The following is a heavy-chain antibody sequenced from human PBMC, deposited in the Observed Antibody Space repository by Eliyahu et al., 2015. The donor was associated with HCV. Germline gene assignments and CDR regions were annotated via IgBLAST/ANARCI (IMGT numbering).Heavy chain of an antibody. CDR3: TTGAPGGFDYYLDV. Sequence: EVQLVESGGGLVKPGGSLRLSCXASGFTFSKXWMSWVRQGPGEGLEGIGRIKSKTDGGTTDYAAPVKGRFTISRDDSKSTLYLQMNSLKTEDTAVYYCTTGAPGGFDYYLDVWGQGTTVTVSS. D-gene: IGHD3-10*01. V-gene: IGHV3-15*01. J-gene: IGHJ6*03. CDR1: GFTFSKXW. CDR2: IKSKTDGGTT.